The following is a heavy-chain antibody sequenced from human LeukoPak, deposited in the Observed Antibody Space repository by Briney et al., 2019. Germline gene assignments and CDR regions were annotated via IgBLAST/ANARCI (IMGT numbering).Heavy chain of an antibody. CDR1: GFTFSSYA. D-gene: IGHD6-19*01. CDR2: ISGSGGST. J-gene: IGHJ4*02. Sequence: TGGSLRLSCAASGFTFSSYAMSWVRQAPGKGLEWVSAISGSGGSTYYADSVKGRFTISRDNSKNTLYLQMNSLRAEDTAVYYRAKDSSGWYEGDYWGQGTLVTVSS. V-gene: IGHV3-23*01. CDR3: AKDSSGWYEGDY.